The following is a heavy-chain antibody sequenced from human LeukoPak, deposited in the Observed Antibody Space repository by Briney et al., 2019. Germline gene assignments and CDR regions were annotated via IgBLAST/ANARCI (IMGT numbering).Heavy chain of an antibody. CDR1: GGSISSYY. CDR2: IYTSGST. V-gene: IGHV4-4*07. J-gene: IGHJ4*02. CDR3: AREEGSGWYFDY. Sequence: SETLSLTCTVSGGSISSYYWSWIRQPAGKGLEWIGRIYTSGSTNYNPPLKSRVTMSVDTSKNQSSLKLSSVTAADTAVYYCAREEGSGWYFDYWGQGTLVTVSS. D-gene: IGHD6-19*01.